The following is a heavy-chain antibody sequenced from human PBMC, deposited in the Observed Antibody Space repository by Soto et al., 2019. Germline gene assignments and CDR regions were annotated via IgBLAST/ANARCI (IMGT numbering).Heavy chain of an antibody. D-gene: IGHD4-17*01. CDR2: IYYSGST. V-gene: IGHV4-59*01. Sequence: PSETLSLTCTVSGGSISSYYWSWIRQPPGKGLEWIGYIYYSGSTNYNPSLKSRVTISVDTSKNQFSLKLSSVTAADTAVYYCAGSPSDDYGDYGLDYWGQGTLVTVSS. J-gene: IGHJ4*02. CDR1: GGSISSYY. CDR3: AGSPSDDYGDYGLDY.